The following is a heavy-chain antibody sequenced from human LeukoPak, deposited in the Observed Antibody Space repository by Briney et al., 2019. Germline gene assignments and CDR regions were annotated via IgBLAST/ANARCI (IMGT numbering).Heavy chain of an antibody. CDR1: GFTFSSYW. CDR2: INSEGSST. J-gene: IGHJ4*02. V-gene: IGHV3-74*01. D-gene: IGHD6-13*01. CDR3: ARLYWYARSFDY. Sequence: GGSLRLSCAASGFTFSSYWMHWVRQAPGKGLVWVSRINSEGSSTSYADSVKGRFTISRDNAKNTLYLQMNSLRAEDTAVYYYARLYWYARSFDYWGRGTLVTVSS.